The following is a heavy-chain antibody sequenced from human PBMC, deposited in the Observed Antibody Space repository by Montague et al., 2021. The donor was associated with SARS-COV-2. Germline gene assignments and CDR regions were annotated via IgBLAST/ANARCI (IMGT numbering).Heavy chain of an antibody. Sequence: SETLSLTCSVSSGSIIGSGYYWGWIRQPPGKELEWIGNIYYSGTTYYNPSLQSRGTISVDTSKNHLFLRLSSVTAADTAVYFCARGMIRGVTTPFDYWGQGSQVTVSS. V-gene: IGHV4-39*02. J-gene: IGHJ4*02. D-gene: IGHD3-10*01. CDR3: ARGMIRGVTTPFDY. CDR1: SGSIIGSGYY. CDR2: IYYSGTT.